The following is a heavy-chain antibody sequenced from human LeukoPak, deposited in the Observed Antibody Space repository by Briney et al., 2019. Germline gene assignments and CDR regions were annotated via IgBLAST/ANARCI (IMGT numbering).Heavy chain of an antibody. D-gene: IGHD3-16*01. Sequence: SETLSLTCTVSGGSINSNNYCWGWLRQTPGKGLEWIGSISHSGSIYYNMSLRSRVTISVDTSKNQLSLKLGSVTAADTSVYYCASLIMITFGGVHGGFHIWGQGTRVTVSS. CDR1: GGSINSNNYC. CDR2: ISHSGSI. J-gene: IGHJ3*02. V-gene: IGHV4-39*01. CDR3: ASLIMITFGGVHGGFHI.